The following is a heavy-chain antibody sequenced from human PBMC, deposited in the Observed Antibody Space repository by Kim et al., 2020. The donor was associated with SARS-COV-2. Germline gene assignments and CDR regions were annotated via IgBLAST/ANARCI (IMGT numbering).Heavy chain of an antibody. CDR3: AKTRGKVATIRALGY. CDR1: GFTFSSYA. V-gene: IGHV3-23*01. CDR2: ISGSGGST. J-gene: IGHJ4*02. Sequence: GGSLRLSCAASGFTFSSYAMSWVRQAPGKGLEWVSAISGSGGSTYYADSVKGRFAISSVNSKNTLYLQMNNLRAEDTAVYYCAKTRGKVATIRALGYWGQGTLVTVSS. D-gene: IGHD5-12*01.